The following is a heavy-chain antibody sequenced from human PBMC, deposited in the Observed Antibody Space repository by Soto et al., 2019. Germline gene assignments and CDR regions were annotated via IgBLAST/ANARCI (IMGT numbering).Heavy chain of an antibody. CDR2: IKADGSET. Sequence: PGGSLRLSCAASGFSFSTYWVSWVRQVPGTGLEWVANIKADGSETYYVDSVRGRSTISRDNAKTSLYLQMNSLRAEDTAVYYCAKGGHIDFCGQGTLVTVSS. V-gene: IGHV3-7*03. CDR3: AKGGHIDF. J-gene: IGHJ4*02. D-gene: IGHD3-16*01. CDR1: GFSFSTYW.